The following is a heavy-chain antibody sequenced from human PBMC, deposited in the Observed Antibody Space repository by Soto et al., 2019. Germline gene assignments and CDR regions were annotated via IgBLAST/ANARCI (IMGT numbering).Heavy chain of an antibody. CDR2: ISGSGGST. CDR1: GFTFSSYA. V-gene: IGHV3-23*01. Sequence: EVQLLESGGGLVQPGGSLRLSCAASGFTFSSYAMSWVRQAPGKGLEWVSAISGSGGSTYYADSVKGRFTISRDISQSTLSLQMYRLRAEDTAVYYCANEYEYSTGWERIGYWGKGTLVTVSS. CDR3: ANEYEYSTGWERIGY. J-gene: IGHJ4*02. D-gene: IGHD6-19*01.